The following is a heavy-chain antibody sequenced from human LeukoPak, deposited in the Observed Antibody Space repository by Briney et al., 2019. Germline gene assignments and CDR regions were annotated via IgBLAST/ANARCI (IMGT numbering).Heavy chain of an antibody. V-gene: IGHV3-11*01. Sequence: GGSLRLSCAASGFTFSDYYMSWIRQAPGKGLEWVSFISSTASTIYYADSMKGRFTISRDNAKNSVYLQMNSLRAGDTAVYFCARGLGYCSGGSCPRRAFDIWGQGTVVTVSS. D-gene: IGHD2-15*01. J-gene: IGHJ3*02. CDR2: ISSTASTI. CDR1: GFTFSDYY. CDR3: ARGLGYCSGGSCPRRAFDI.